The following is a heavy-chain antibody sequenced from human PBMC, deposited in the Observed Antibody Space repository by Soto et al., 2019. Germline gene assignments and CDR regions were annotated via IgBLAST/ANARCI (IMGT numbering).Heavy chain of an antibody. V-gene: IGHV1-69*01. J-gene: IGHJ6*02. Sequence: VQLVQSGAEVKKPGSSVKLSCKASGGTFNRYTISWVRQAPGQGLEWMGGIIPIFVTANYAQKFQGRVAIIADESTSAAYMELRSLRSEDTAVYYCALWGFRDGNNSKYNYSGMDVWGQGTTVTVSS. CDR3: ALWGFRDGNNSKYNYSGMDV. CDR2: IIPIFVTA. D-gene: IGHD1-1*01. CDR1: GGTFNRYT.